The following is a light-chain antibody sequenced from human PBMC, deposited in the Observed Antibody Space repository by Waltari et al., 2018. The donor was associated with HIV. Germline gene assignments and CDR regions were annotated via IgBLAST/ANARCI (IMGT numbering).Light chain of an antibody. V-gene: IGLV2-14*01. CDR3: SSYTSSNTLVV. CDR1: SSDVGGYNY. CDR2: EVS. J-gene: IGLJ2*01. Sequence: QSALTQPASVSGSPGQSITISCTGNSSDVGGYNYVSWYQQHPGKAPKLMIYEVSNRPSGVSNRFSGSKSGNTASLTISGLQAEDEADYYCSSYTSSNTLVVFGGGTKLTVL.